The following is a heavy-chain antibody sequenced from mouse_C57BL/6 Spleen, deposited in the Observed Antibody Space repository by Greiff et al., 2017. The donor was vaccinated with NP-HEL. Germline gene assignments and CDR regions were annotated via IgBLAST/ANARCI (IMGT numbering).Heavy chain of an antibody. CDR2: IYPRDGST. CDR1: GYTFTSYD. CDR3: ARYPYDYDEAWFAY. D-gene: IGHD2-4*01. V-gene: IGHV1-85*01. Sequence: LQESGPELVKPGASVKLSCKASGYTFTSYDINWVKQRPGQGLEWIGWIYPRDGSTKYNEKFKGKATLTVDTSSSTAYMELHSLTSEDSAVYFCARYPYDYDEAWFAYWGQGTLVTVSA. J-gene: IGHJ3*01.